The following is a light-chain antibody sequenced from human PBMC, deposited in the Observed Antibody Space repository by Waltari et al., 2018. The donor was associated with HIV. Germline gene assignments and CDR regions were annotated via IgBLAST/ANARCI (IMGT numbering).Light chain of an antibody. CDR1: QSVSSN. CDR2: CAS. CDR3: QQYNNWPPLT. Sequence: EIVMTQSPATLSVSPGERATLSCRASQSVSSNLAWYQQKPGQAPRLLIYCASTSATGVPARFSGSGSGTEFTLTISSLQSEDFAVYYCQQYNNWPPLTFGGGTKVEIK. V-gene: IGKV3-15*01. J-gene: IGKJ4*01.